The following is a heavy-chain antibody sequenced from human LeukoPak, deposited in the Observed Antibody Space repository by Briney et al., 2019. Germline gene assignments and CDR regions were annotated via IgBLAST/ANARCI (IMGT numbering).Heavy chain of an antibody. CDR3: AKYLTLSGPGFRSLDF. CDR1: GFPLRNYA. V-gene: IGHV3-23*01. CDR2: SGPGGDN. J-gene: IGHJ4*02. Sequence: QSGGSLRLSCGTSGFPLRNYAMVWVRQAPGKGLEWVSVSGPGGDNFYTDSVTGRFTISRDTSENTLYLEMNSLSAEDTAIYYCAKYLTLSGPGFRSLDFWGQGTLVTVSS. D-gene: IGHD1-14*01.